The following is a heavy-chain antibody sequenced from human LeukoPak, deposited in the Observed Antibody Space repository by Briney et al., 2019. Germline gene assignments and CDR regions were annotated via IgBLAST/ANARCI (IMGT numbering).Heavy chain of an antibody. CDR2: IIPMFGRT. Sequence: SVKVSCKASGGTFSGYAFSWVRQAPGQGLERMGGIIPMFGRTNYAQTFQGRVTITADESTSTAYMELTSLRSDDTAVYYCARDQGLWFGELLPHGEYFQHWGQGTLVTVSS. CDR1: GGTFSGYA. D-gene: IGHD3-10*01. CDR3: ARDQGLWFGELLPHGEYFQH. V-gene: IGHV1-69*01. J-gene: IGHJ1*01.